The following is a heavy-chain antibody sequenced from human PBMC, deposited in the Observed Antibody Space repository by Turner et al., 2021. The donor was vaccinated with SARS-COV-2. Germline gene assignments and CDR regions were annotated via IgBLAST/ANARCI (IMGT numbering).Heavy chain of an antibody. CDR2: ICYDGSNE. Sequence: QVQPVGSGGSVGQPGRSLRLSWSASGFTFSRFGRHWVRQAPGKGLEWVAVICYDGSNEYYADSVKGRFTISRDNSKNTLYLQMNSLRAEDTAVYYCARDCLPLLAFYYGLDVWGQGTTVTVSS. CDR3: ARDCLPLLAFYYGLDV. J-gene: IGHJ6*02. V-gene: IGHV3-33*01. D-gene: IGHD2-15*01. CDR1: GFTFSRFG.